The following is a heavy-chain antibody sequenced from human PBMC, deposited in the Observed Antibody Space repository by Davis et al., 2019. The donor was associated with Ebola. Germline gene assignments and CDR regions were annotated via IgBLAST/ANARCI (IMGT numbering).Heavy chain of an antibody. CDR2: INRDGSTT. CDR3: ARGPVELRFLEWPRPIY. D-gene: IGHD3-3*01. CDR1: GFTFSSYW. J-gene: IGHJ4*02. Sequence: HTGGSLRLSCAASGFTFSSYWMSWVRQAPGKGLVWVSCINRDGSTTTYADSVKGRFTISRDNSKNTLYLQMNSLRAEDTAVYYCARGPVELRFLEWPRPIYWGQGTLVTVSS. V-gene: IGHV3-74*03.